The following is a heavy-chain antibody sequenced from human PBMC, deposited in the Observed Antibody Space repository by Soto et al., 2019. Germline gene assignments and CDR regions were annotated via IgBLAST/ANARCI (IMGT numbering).Heavy chain of an antibody. V-gene: IGHV4-34*01. CDR3: ARRLVITVDGNRRPGDFDY. J-gene: IGHJ4*02. D-gene: IGHD6-19*01. CDR2: INHSGST. CDR1: GGSFSDYY. Sequence: SETLSLTCAVCGGSFSDYYWSWIRQPPGKGLEWIGEINHSGSTNYNPSLKSRVTISLDTSKNQFSLKLRSVTAADTAAYYCARRLVITVDGNRRPGDFDYWGQGTLVTVS.